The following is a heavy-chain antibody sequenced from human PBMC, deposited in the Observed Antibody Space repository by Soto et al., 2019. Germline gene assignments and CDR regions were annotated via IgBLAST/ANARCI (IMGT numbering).Heavy chain of an antibody. CDR2: INDRGSI. V-gene: IGHV4-34*01. CDR1: GGSFSGYY. J-gene: IGHJ2*01. D-gene: IGHD3-9*01. Sequence: QVQLQQWGAGPLRPLETLSLTCGVSGGSFSGYYWAWIRQSPGKGLEWIGEINDRGSINYNPSLKSRVSISVDTSKNHYSLPLRSVTAADTAVYYCARESHDILTGPPWVWYFDLWGRATLVTVSS. CDR3: ARESHDILTGPPWVWYFDL.